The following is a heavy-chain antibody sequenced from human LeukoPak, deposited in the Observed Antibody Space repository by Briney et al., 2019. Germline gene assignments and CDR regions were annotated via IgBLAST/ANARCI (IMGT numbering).Heavy chain of an antibody. D-gene: IGHD2-15*01. Sequence: PGGSLRLSCAASGFTFSSYWMHWVRQAPGKGLVWVSRINSDGSSTSYADSVKGRFTISRDNAKNTLYLQMNSLRAEDTAVYYCARDPTNPYCSGGSCYSNWFDPWGRGTLVTVSS. CDR3: ARDPTNPYCSGGSCYSNWFDP. V-gene: IGHV3-74*01. CDR2: INSDGSST. CDR1: GFTFSSYW. J-gene: IGHJ5*02.